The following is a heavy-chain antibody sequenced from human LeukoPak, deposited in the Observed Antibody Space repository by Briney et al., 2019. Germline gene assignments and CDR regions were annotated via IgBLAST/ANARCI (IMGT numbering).Heavy chain of an antibody. V-gene: IGHV1-18*01. J-gene: IGHJ4*02. Sequence: ASVKVSCKASGYTFTSYGISWVRQAPGQGLEWMGWISAYNGNTNYAQKLQGRVTMTTDTSTSTAYMELRSLRSDDTAVYYCARNRLAAASTLEPSAYWGQGTLVTVSS. CDR3: ARNRLAAASTLEPSAY. CDR2: ISAYNGNT. CDR1: GYTFTSYG. D-gene: IGHD6-13*01.